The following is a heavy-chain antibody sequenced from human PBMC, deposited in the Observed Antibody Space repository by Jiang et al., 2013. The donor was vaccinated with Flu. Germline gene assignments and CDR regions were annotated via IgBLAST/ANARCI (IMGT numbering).Heavy chain of an antibody. Sequence: YALNWVRQAPGQGLEWNGMDQHQHWEPNVXPGASQDGFVFSLDTSVSTAYLQISSLKAEDTAVYYCARGIAAAGSNYYYGMDVWGQGTTVTVSS. CDR2: QHQHWEP. CDR3: ARGIAAAGSNYYYGMDV. D-gene: IGHD6-13*01. J-gene: IGHJ6*02. V-gene: IGHV7-4-1*02. CDR1: YA.